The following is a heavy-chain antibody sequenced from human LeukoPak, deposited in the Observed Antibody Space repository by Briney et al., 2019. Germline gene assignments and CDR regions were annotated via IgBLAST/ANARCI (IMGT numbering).Heavy chain of an antibody. CDR3: AGGRGEQWLAHFAY. CDR1: GFTFSSYA. J-gene: IGHJ4*02. V-gene: IGHV3-30*04. CDR2: ISYDGSNK. D-gene: IGHD6-19*01. Sequence: GGSLRLSCAASGFTFSSYAMHWVRQAPGKGLEWVAVISYDGSNKYYADSVKGRFTISRDNSKNTLYLQMNSLRAEDTAVYYCAGGRGEQWLAHFAYWGQGTLVTVSS.